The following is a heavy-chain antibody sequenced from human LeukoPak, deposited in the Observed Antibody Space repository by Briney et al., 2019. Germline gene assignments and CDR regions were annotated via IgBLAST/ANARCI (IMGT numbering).Heavy chain of an antibody. V-gene: IGHV3-23*01. Sequence: GGSLRLSCAASGFTFSSYAMSWVRQAPGKGLESVSAISGSGGSTYYADSVKGRFTISRDNSKNTLYLQMNSLRAEDTAVYYCAERQLSYAERVPYYFDYWGQGTLVTVSS. J-gene: IGHJ4*02. D-gene: IGHD2-2*01. CDR1: GFTFSSYA. CDR2: ISGSGGST. CDR3: AERQLSYAERVPYYFDY.